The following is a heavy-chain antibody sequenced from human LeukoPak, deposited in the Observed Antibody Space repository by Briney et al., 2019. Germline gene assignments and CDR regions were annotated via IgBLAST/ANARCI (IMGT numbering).Heavy chain of an antibody. CDR1: GGSISSSSYY. CDR2: IYYSGST. J-gene: IGHJ4*02. D-gene: IGHD6-13*01. CDR3: ARGIAAAGNPFGY. Sequence: PSETLSLTCTVSGGSISSSSYYWGWIRQPPGKGLEWIGSIYYSGSTYYNPSLKSRVTISVDTSKNQFSLKLSSVTAADTAVYYCARGIAAAGNPFGYWGQGTLVTVSS. V-gene: IGHV4-39*01.